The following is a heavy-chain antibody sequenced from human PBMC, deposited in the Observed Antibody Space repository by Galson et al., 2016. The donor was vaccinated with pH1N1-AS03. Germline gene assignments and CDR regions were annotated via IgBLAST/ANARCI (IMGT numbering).Heavy chain of an antibody. CDR1: GFTVSSNY. CDR3: AKDLFWMSAMDV. J-gene: IGHJ6*02. Sequence: SLRLSCAASGFTVSSNYMSWVRQAPGKGLEWVSVIYSGGRTDYADSVKDRFIISRDIYKNTVYLQMDSLRAEDTALYYCAKDLFWMSAMDVWGQGTTVTVSS. D-gene: IGHD1-1*01. CDR2: IYSGGRT. V-gene: IGHV3-53*01.